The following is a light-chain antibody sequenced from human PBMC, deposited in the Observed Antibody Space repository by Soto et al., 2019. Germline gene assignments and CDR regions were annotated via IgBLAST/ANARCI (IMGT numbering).Light chain of an antibody. CDR1: NSNIGTKT. CDR2: STT. J-gene: IGLJ2*01. Sequence: QSVLTQPPSASGTPGQSVTISCSGSNSNIGTKTVNWYHQVPGAAPRLLVYSTTYRPSGIPDRFSGSKSGTSASLAISGLRPDDEGDCFCATWDDSLDGHVVFGTGTKVTVL. CDR3: ATWDDSLDGHVV. V-gene: IGLV1-44*01.